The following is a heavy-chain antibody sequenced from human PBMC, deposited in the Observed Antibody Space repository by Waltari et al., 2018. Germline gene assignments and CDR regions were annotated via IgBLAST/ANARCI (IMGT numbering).Heavy chain of an antibody. D-gene: IGHD1-26*01. V-gene: IGHV3-21*04. CDR3: AREGMMGATYPWFPFDI. CDR1: GFTFSSYS. Sequence: EVQLVESGGGLVKPGGSLRLSCAASGFTFSSYSMNWVRQAPGKRLEWVSSISSSSSYRYDADSVKGRFTISRDNAKNSLYLQINSLRAEDTAVYYCAREGMMGATYPWFPFDIWGQGTMVTVSS. CDR2: ISSSSSYR. J-gene: IGHJ3*02.